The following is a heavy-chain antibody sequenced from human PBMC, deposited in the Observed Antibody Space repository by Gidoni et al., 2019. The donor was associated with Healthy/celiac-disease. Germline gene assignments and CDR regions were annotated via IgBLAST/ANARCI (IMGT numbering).Heavy chain of an antibody. J-gene: IGHJ6*02. D-gene: IGHD3-3*01. CDR1: GFTFSSYA. Sequence: EVQLLESGGGLVQPGGSLRLSCAASGFTFSSYAMSWVRQAPGKGLEWVSAISGSGGSTYYADSVKGRFTISRDNSKNTLYLQMNSLRAEDTAVYYCAKLGNYDFWSGYGVGYYYYGMDVWGQGTTVTVSS. CDR3: AKLGNYDFWSGYGVGYYYYGMDV. V-gene: IGHV3-23*01. CDR2: ISGSGGST.